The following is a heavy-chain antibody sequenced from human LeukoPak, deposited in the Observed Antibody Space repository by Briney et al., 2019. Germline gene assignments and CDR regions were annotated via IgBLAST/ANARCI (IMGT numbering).Heavy chain of an antibody. CDR3: ARGRSITILRGVAISDGFDI. CDR1: GFPFSSYS. CDR2: IATSSDYI. V-gene: IGHV3-21*06. D-gene: IGHD3-10*01. Sequence: PGGSLRLSCAGSGFPFSSYSMNWVRQAPGKGLEWVSSIATSSDYIYYAGSLKGRFTISRDNAKNSLYLHMNSLRPDDTAVYYCARGRSITILRGVAISDGFDIWGQGTKVTVS. J-gene: IGHJ3*02.